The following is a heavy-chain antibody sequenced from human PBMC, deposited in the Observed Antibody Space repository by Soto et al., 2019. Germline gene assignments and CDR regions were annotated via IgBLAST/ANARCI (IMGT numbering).Heavy chain of an antibody. Sequence: GGSLRLSCAASGFTVSSNYMSWVRQAPGKGLEWVSVIYSGGSTYYADSVKGRFTISRDNSKNTLYLQMNSLRAEDTAVYFCGRPSRLFDAFDIWGQGTMVTVSS. J-gene: IGHJ3*02. CDR2: IYSGGST. CDR3: GRPSRLFDAFDI. CDR1: GFTVSSNY. V-gene: IGHV3-53*01.